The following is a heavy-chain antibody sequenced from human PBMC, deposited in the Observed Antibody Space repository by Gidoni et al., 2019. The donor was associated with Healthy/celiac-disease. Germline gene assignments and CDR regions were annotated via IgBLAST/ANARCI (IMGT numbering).Heavy chain of an antibody. Sequence: QVQLVESGGGVVQPGSSLRLSCSASGFTVSSYGMHWVRQAPGKGLEWVAVISYDGSNKYYADSVKGRFTISRDNSKNTLYLQMNSLRAEDTAVYYCAKDAPYSLLPSGYFDLWGRGTLVTVSS. V-gene: IGHV3-30*18. D-gene: IGHD1-26*01. J-gene: IGHJ2*01. CDR3: AKDAPYSLLPSGYFDL. CDR1: GFTVSSYG. CDR2: ISYDGSNK.